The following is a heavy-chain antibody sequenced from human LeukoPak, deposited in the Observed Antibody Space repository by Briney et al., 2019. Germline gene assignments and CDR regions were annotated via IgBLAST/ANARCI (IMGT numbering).Heavy chain of an antibody. CDR2: TYYRSKWYS. CDR1: GDSVSSNSAV. CDR3: AAEDCSGGSCHPNFDY. V-gene: IGHV6-1*01. D-gene: IGHD2-15*01. J-gene: IGHJ4*02. Sequence: SQTLSLTCAISGDSVSSNSAVWDWIRQSPSRGLEWLERTYYRSKWYSDYAVSVKSRITITPDTSKNQFSLHLKSVTPEDTAVYYCAAEDCSGGSCHPNFDYWGQGTLVTVSS.